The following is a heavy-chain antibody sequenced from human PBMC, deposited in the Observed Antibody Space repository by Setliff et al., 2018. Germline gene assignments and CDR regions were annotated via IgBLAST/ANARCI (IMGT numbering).Heavy chain of an antibody. CDR3: ARDPGWKQFDY. J-gene: IGHJ4*02. CDR2: VSDNGDTK. D-gene: IGHD6-19*01. V-gene: IGHV3-30*04. Sequence: PGGSLRLSCAASGFTFNNYAMSWVRQAPGKGLEWVAVVSDNGDTKFYADSVKGRFTISRDNSKNTLSLQMNSLRAEDTAVYYCARDPGWKQFDYWGQGTLVTVSS. CDR1: GFTFNNYA.